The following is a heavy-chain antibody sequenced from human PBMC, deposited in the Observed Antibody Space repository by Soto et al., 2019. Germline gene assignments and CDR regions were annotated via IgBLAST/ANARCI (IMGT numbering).Heavy chain of an antibody. CDR2: INAGNGRE. CDR1: GYTFTSYT. Sequence: QVQLEQSGAEVKKPGASVKVSCKTSGYTFTSYTLHWVRQAPGQGLEWMGWINAGNGREKYSQRSRNGASLSISKSPATTPVKWRTRGSEDPGMYSWGRGGGWEGEAAFDSWGQGTLVTVSS. CDR3: GRGGGWEGEAAFDS. D-gene: IGHD1-26*01. J-gene: IGHJ4*02. V-gene: IGHV1-3*01.